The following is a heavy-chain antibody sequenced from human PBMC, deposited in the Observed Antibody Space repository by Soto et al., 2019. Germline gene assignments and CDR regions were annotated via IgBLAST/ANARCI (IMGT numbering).Heavy chain of an antibody. CDR3: AAYNTSRHAAFDI. V-gene: IGHV3-7*01. Sequence: GGSLRLSCQASGFNFRMYEMHWVRKAPGKGLEWLANMNEDANTKYYVDSVKGRFTILGDSAGNSLFLKMASLRAEDTAVYFCAAYNTSRHAAFDIWGRGTLVTVPS. J-gene: IGHJ3*02. D-gene: IGHD1-20*01. CDR2: MNEDANTK. CDR1: GFNFRMYE.